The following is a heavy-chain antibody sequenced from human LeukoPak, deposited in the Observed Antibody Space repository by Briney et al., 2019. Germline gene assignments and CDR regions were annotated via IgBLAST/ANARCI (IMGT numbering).Heavy chain of an antibody. V-gene: IGHV1-3*01. CDR3: ARDYSNYKKMYYFDY. Sequence: GASVKVSCKASGYTFTSYAMHWVRQAPGQRLEWMGWINAGNGNTKYSQKFQGRVTITRDTSASTAHMELSSLKSEDTAVYYCARDYSNYKKMYYFDYWGQGTLVTVSS. J-gene: IGHJ4*02. CDR1: GYTFTSYA. CDR2: INAGNGNT. D-gene: IGHD4-11*01.